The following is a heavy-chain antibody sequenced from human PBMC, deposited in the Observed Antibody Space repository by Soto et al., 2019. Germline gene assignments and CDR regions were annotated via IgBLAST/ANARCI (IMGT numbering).Heavy chain of an antibody. J-gene: IGHJ4*02. CDR3: ARGYILTGYFPWDY. CDR2: MNPNSGNT. V-gene: IGHV1-8*01. D-gene: IGHD3-9*01. CDR1: GYTFTSYD. Sequence: ASVKVSCKASGYTFTSYDINWVRQATGQGLEWMGWMNPNSGNTGYAQKFQGRATMTRNTSISTAYMELSSLRSEDTAVYYCARGYILTGYFPWDYWGQGTPVTVSS.